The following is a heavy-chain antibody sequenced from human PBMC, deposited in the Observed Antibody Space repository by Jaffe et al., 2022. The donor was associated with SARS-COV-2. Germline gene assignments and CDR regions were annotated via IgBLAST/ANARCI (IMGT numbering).Heavy chain of an antibody. Sequence: EVQLVESGGGLIQPGGSLRLSCAASGFSVNSNFMNWVRQAPGKGLEWVSVIYSGGTTYYADSVKGRFTISRDNSKNMIFLQMNSLRAEDTAVYYCARGLSDGSGHYPTLFDSWGQGTLVTVSS. CDR1: GFSVNSNF. CDR2: IYSGGTT. V-gene: IGHV3-53*01. J-gene: IGHJ4*02. D-gene: IGHD3-22*01. CDR3: ARGLSDGSGHYPTLFDS.